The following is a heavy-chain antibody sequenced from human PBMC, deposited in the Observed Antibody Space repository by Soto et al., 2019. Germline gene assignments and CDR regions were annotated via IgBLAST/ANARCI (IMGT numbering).Heavy chain of an antibody. CDR2: ISDDSIYI. CDR1: GFMFSAYA. J-gene: IGHJ5*02. Sequence: GGSLRRSCAAWGFMFSAYAINWVRQAPGKGLEWLSSISDDSIYIDYADSLRGRFSVSRDNARNSLYLQIDRLGVEDTAVYYCETPYHFNHCAPATLVSAS. V-gene: IGHV3-21*06. D-gene: IGHD3-16*01. CDR3: ETPYHFNH.